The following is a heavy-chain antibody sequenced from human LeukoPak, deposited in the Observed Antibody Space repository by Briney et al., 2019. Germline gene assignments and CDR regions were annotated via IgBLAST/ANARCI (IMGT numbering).Heavy chain of an antibody. D-gene: IGHD4-17*01. Sequence: GGSLRLSCAASGFTVSSNYMSWVRQAPGKGLEWVSVIYSGGSTYYADSVKGRFTISRDNSKNTLYLQMNSLRAEDTAVYYCAKDRLDYGDFIFDYWGQGTLVTVSS. CDR3: AKDRLDYGDFIFDY. CDR2: IYSGGST. J-gene: IGHJ4*02. CDR1: GFTVSSNY. V-gene: IGHV3-53*01.